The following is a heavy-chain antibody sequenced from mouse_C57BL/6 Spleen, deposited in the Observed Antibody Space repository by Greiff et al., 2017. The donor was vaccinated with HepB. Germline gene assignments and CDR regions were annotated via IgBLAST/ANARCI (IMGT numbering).Heavy chain of an antibody. CDR1: GYTFTDYY. CDR3: ARGVYLGAY. D-gene: IGHD1-1*01. Sequence: EVQLQQSGPELVKPGASVKISCKASGYTFTDYYMNWVKQSHGKSLEWIGDINPNNGGTSYNQKFKGKATLTVDKSSSTAYMELRSLTSEDSAVYYCARGVYLGAYWGQGTLVTVSA. J-gene: IGHJ3*01. CDR2: INPNNGGT. V-gene: IGHV1-26*01.